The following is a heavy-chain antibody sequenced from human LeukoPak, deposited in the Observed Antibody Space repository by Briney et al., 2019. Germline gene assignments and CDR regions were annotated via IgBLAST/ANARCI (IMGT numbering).Heavy chain of an antibody. CDR2: VYTSGST. CDR3: AKSPSGRGGYNWFDP. Sequence: PSETLSLTCTVSGGSISGYYWSWIRQPAGKELEWIGRVYTSGSTNYNPSLKSRVTMSIDTSKNQFSLNLSSVTAADTAVYYCAKSPSGRGGYNWFDPWGQGTLVTVSS. V-gene: IGHV4-4*07. D-gene: IGHD3-16*01. CDR1: GGSISGYY. J-gene: IGHJ5*02.